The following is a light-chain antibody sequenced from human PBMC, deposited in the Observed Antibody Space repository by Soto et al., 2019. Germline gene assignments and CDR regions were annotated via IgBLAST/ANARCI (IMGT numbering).Light chain of an antibody. CDR1: QSIGDS. CDR2: DAS. V-gene: IGKV1-5*01. J-gene: IGKJ1*01. CDR3: QQYNSYPWT. Sequence: DIHMTHSPSTLSASVGDRVTITFRASQSIGDSLAWYQQKPGKAPKLLIYDASSLESGVPSRFSGSGSGTEFTLTISSLQPDDFATYYCQQYNSYPWTFGQGTKVDIK.